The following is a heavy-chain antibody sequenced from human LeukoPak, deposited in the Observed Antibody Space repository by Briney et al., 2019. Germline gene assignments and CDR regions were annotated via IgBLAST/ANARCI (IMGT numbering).Heavy chain of an antibody. D-gene: IGHD3-10*01. CDR3: ARLDYYGSGSYYPLLGPYYYYMDV. J-gene: IGHJ6*03. V-gene: IGHV4-39*01. Sequence: SETLSLTCTVSGGSISSSSYYWGWIRQPPGKGLEWIGSIYYSGSTYYNPSLKSRVTISVDTSKNQFSLKLSSVTAADTAVYYCARLDYYGSGSYYPLLGPYYYYMDVWGKGTTVTISS. CDR1: GGSISSSSYY. CDR2: IYYSGST.